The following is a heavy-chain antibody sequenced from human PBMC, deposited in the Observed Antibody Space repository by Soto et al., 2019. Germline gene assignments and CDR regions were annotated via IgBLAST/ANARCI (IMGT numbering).Heavy chain of an antibody. CDR2: INPHNGNT. D-gene: IGHD3-10*01. CDR3: ARAFYCGHDCYSYGMDV. CDR1: GYTFTDDY. J-gene: IGHJ6*02. V-gene: IGHV1-2*02. Sequence: QVQVVHSGAEVKKPGASVTISCKTSGYTFTDDYLHWVRQAPGQGLEWMGWINPHNGNTNYAQKFLGRVSMTRDTSTSTAYMELLGLTSDDTATYYCARAFYCGHDCYSYGMDVWGQGTTVTVSS.